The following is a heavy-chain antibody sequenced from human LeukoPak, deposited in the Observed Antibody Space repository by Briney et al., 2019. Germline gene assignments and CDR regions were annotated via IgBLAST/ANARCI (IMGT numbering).Heavy chain of an antibody. Sequence: PGGSLRLSCAASTFSFRNFAMSWVRQAPGKGLEWVSYISSSGTTIYYADSVKGRFTISRDNAKNSLYLQMNSLRAEDTAVYYCARDSNYYDSSSYYGTDYWGQGTLVTVSS. V-gene: IGHV3-48*03. CDR3: ARDSNYYDSSSYYGTDY. CDR2: ISSSGTTI. CDR1: TFSFRNFA. J-gene: IGHJ4*02. D-gene: IGHD3-22*01.